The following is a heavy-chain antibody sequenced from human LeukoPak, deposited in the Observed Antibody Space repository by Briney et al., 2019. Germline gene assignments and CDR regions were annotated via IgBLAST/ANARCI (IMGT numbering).Heavy chain of an antibody. V-gene: IGHV4-34*01. D-gene: IGHD2-15*01. CDR2: INHSGST. CDR3: ARARDRDAFDI. CDR1: GGSFSGYY. J-gene: IGHJ3*02. Sequence: SETLSLTCAVYGGSFSGYYWSWIRQPPGKGLEWIGEINHSGSTNYNPSLKSRVTISVDTSKNQFSLKLSSVTAADTAVYYCARARDRDAFDIWGQGTMVTVSS.